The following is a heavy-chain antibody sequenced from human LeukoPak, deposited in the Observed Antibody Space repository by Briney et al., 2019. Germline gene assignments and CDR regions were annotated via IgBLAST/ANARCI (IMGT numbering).Heavy chain of an antibody. J-gene: IGHJ4*02. D-gene: IGHD2-2*01. CDR1: GFTFSSYS. CDR3: ARSSNFAYCSSTSCNSSAYVDY. CDR2: ISSSSSTI. Sequence: GGSLRLSCAASGFTFSSYSMNWVRQAPGKGLEWVSYISSSSSTIYYADSVKGRFTISRDNAKNSLYLQMNSLRAEDTAVYYCARSSNFAYCSSTSCNSSAYVDYWGQRTLVPVSS. V-gene: IGHV3-48*01.